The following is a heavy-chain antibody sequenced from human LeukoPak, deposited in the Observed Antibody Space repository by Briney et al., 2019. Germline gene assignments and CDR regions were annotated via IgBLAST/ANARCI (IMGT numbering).Heavy chain of an antibody. CDR3: AGTPYYYDSSGYYPFDY. CDR2: IYYSGST. J-gene: IGHJ4*02. V-gene: IGHV4-59*08. D-gene: IGHD3-22*01. CDR1: GGSIGSYY. Sequence: KPSETLSLTCTVSGGSIGSYYWSWIRQPPGKGLEWIGYIYYSGSTNYNPSLKSRVTISVDTSKNQFSLKLSSVTAADTAVYYCAGTPYYYDSSGYYPFDYWGQGTLVTVSS.